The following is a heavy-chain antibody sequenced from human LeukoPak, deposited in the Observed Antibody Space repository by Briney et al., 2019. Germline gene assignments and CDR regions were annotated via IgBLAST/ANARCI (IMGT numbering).Heavy chain of an antibody. Sequence: SETLSLTCTVSGGSISSYYWNWIRQPAGKGLEWIGRFYTSGNSNNNPSLKSRVTMSIDTSKNQFSLELTSVTAADTAVYYCAQRRGDTMILVWGQGALVTVSS. V-gene: IGHV4-4*07. J-gene: IGHJ4*02. CDR2: FYTSGNS. CDR3: AQRRGDTMILV. CDR1: GGSISSYY. D-gene: IGHD3-22*01.